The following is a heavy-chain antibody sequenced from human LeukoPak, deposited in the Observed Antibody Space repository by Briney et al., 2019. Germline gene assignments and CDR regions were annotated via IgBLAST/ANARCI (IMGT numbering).Heavy chain of an antibody. J-gene: IGHJ4*02. CDR2: VSGSGST. Sequence: PSETLSLTCTVSGDSFTKYYWNWIRQAPGKGLEWIGYVSGSGSTKYNPSLKSRVSMSADTSKNQLPLQLTSLSAADTAVYYCVRARGYFVPDSWGPGTLVTVSS. V-gene: IGHV4-59*01. CDR3: VRARGYFVPDS. CDR1: GDSFTKYY. D-gene: IGHD3-22*01.